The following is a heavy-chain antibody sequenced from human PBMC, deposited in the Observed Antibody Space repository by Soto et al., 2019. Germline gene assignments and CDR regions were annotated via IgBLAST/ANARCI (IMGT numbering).Heavy chain of an antibody. J-gene: IGHJ6*02. D-gene: IGHD3-10*01. CDR3: ASNKNRNYYYGMGV. CDR2: IDPSDSYS. Sequence: GVPHKICSKGSGYRFVSHWISRVRKKEGKGLEWRGKIDPSDSYSNYSPSFQGHVTISADKSITTAYLQWSSLKASDTAMYYWASNKNRNYYYGMGVCGQGTTGTGSS. CDR1: GYRFVSHW. V-gene: IGHV5-10-1*01.